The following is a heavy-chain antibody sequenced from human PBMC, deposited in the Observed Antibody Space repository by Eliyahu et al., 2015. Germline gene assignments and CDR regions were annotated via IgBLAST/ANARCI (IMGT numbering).Heavy chain of an antibody. CDR3: ARRILAAGFHFDY. Sequence: QVQLVQSGAEVKXPGSSVKXSCXASGGXFSSYAISWVRQAPGQGLEWMGGIXPIFGTANYAQKFQGRVTITTDESTSTAYMELSSLRSEDTAVYYCARRILAAGFHFDYWGQGTLVTVSS. CDR2: IXPIFGTA. CDR1: GGXFSSYA. J-gene: IGHJ4*02. D-gene: IGHD5-12*01. V-gene: IGHV1-69*05.